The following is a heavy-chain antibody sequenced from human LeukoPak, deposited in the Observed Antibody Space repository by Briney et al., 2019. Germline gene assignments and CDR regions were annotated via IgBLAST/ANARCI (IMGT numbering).Heavy chain of an antibody. D-gene: IGHD6-19*01. Sequence: GGSLRLSCAASGFTFSHYEMNWVRQAPGKGLEWLSYISSSASSIYYADSVKGRFTISRDNAKKSAYLQVNSLRAEDTAVYYCARGPNSSGWIYYFDYWGQGPLVTVSS. V-gene: IGHV3-48*03. CDR1: GFTFSHYE. J-gene: IGHJ4*02. CDR2: ISSSASSI. CDR3: ARGPNSSGWIYYFDY.